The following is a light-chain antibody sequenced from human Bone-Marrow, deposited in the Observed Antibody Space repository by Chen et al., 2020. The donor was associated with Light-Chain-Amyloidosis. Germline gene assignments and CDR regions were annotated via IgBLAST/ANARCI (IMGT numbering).Light chain of an antibody. CDR3: SAYTITNTLV. CDR2: EVT. Sequence: QSALTQPASVSGSPGQSITITCTGTSSDVGGDHHVSWYQPHPDKAPTLMIYEVTNRPSWVPDRCSGSTSDNTASLTISGLQTEDEADYFCSAYTITNTLVFGSGTRVTVL. V-gene: IGLV2-14*01. CDR1: SSDVGGDHH. J-gene: IGLJ1*01.